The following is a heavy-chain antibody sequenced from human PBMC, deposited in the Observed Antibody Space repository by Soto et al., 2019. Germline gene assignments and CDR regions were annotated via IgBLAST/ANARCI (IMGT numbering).Heavy chain of an antibody. V-gene: IGHV1-58*01. D-gene: IGHD6-19*01. CDR2: IVVGSGNT. J-gene: IGHJ6*02. Sequence: SVKVSCKASGFTFTSSAVQWVRQARGQRLEWIGWIVVGSGNTNYAQKFQERVTITRDMSTSTAYMELSSLRSEDTAVYYCAVAEQWLVLHVHYYYGMDVWGQGTTVTVSS. CDR1: GFTFTSSA. CDR3: AVAEQWLVLHVHYYYGMDV.